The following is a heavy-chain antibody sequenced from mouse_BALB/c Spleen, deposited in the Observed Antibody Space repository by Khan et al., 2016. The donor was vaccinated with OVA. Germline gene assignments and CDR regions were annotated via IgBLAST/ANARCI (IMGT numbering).Heavy chain of an antibody. CDR2: IWAGGST. CDR1: GFSLTSYG. V-gene: IGHV2-9*02. CDR3: VRFYDPYYAMDY. J-gene: IGHJ4*01. D-gene: IGHD2-3*01. Sequence: QVQLKQSGPGLVAPSQSLSITCTVSGFSLTSYGVNWVRQPPGEGLEWLGVIWAGGSTNYNSALRSRLSINKDNSKSQVFLKMNSLQTDDTAMYYCVRFYDPYYAMDYWGQGTSVTVSS.